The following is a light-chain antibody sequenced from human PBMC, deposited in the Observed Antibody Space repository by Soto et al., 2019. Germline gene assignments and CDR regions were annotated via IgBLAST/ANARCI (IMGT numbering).Light chain of an antibody. CDR1: QSVSNNY. CDR3: QQYGSSGT. V-gene: IGKV3-20*01. CDR2: GAS. J-gene: IGKJ1*01. Sequence: EIVLTDSPCTLSLSPLERATLSFMASQSVSNNYLAWYQQKPGQAPRLLIYGASNRATGIPDRFSGSGSGTDFTLTISRLEPEDFAVYYCQQYGSSGTFGQGTKVDIK.